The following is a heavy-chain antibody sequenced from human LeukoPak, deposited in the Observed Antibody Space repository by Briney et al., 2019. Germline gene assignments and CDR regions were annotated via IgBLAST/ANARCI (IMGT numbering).Heavy chain of an antibody. D-gene: IGHD5-18*01. CDR3: ARGPQLWLRRQYYFDY. Sequence: SETLSLTRGVYGGSFSHDYWSWIRQAPGTGLEWIGEIYGGGATHYNPSLKSRVTISVDTSKNQFSLKLSSVTAADTAVYYCARGPQLWLRRQYYFDYWGQGTLVTVSS. CDR2: IYGGGAT. CDR1: GGSFSHDY. J-gene: IGHJ4*02. V-gene: IGHV4-34*01.